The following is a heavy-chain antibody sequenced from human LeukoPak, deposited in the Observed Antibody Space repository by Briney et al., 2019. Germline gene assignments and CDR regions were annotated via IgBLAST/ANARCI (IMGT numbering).Heavy chain of an antibody. D-gene: IGHD2-21*02. J-gene: IGHJ5*02. CDR3: ARVVAAITNWFDP. V-gene: IGHV3-7*03. CDR2: IDQGGSGK. CDR1: GFTFSSNW. Sequence: GGSLRLSCAASGFTFSSNWMSWVRQAPGKGLEWVANIDQGGSGKYYVDSVKGRFTISRDNAKSSLYLQMNSLRAEDTAVYYCARVVAAITNWFDPWGQGTLVTVSS.